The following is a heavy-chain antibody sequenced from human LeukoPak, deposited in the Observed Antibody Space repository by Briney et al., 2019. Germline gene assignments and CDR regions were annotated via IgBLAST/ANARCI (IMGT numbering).Heavy chain of an antibody. V-gene: IGHV1-2*06. D-gene: IGHD1-14*01. CDR3: ARDHRETKFDY. Sequence: ASVKVSCKASGYTFTGYYMHWVRQAPGQGLEWMGRINPNSGGTNYAQKFQGRVTITADESTSTAYMELSSLRSEDTAVYYCARDHRETKFDYWGQGTLVTVSS. CDR1: GYTFTGYY. J-gene: IGHJ4*02. CDR2: INPNSGGT.